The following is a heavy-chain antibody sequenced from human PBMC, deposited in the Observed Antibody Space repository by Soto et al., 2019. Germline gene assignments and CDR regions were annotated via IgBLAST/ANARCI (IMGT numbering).Heavy chain of an antibody. Sequence: LSLTCPVSGGSISSGGYYWSWIRQHPGKGLEWIGYIYYSGSTYYNPSLKSRVTISVDTSKNQFSLKLSSVTAADTAVYYCARVQQPGALFDYWGQGTLVTVSS. CDR1: GGSISSGGYY. CDR2: IYYSGST. V-gene: IGHV4-31*03. D-gene: IGHD6-13*01. CDR3: ARVQQPGALFDY. J-gene: IGHJ4*02.